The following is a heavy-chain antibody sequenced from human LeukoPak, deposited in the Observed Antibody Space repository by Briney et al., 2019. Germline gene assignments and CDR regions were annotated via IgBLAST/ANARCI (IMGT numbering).Heavy chain of an antibody. CDR1: GIALSNYG. CDR2: ITGSGGST. J-gene: IGHJ4*02. CDR3: AKRGVVIRVILVGFHKEAYYFDS. Sequence: GGSLRLSCAVSGIALSNYGMSWVRQAPGKGLEWVAGITGSGGSTNYADSVKGRFTISRDNPKNTLYLQMNSLRAEETAMYFCAKRGVVIRVILVGFHKEAYYFDSWGQGALVTVSS. D-gene: IGHD3-22*01. V-gene: IGHV3-23*01.